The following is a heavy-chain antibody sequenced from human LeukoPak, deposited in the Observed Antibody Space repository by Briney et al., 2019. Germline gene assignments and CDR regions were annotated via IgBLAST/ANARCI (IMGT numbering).Heavy chain of an antibody. CDR2: MNPNSGNT. CDR1: GYTFTNYD. V-gene: IGHV1-8*01. D-gene: IGHD3-10*01. J-gene: IGHJ6*02. CDR3: ARGDSGYFFYYGLDV. Sequence: EASVKVSCKASGYTFTNYDIYWVRQATGQGLEWMGWMNPNSGNTGYAQKFQDRVTMTRNTSISTAYMELTRLTSEDTAVYYCARGDSGYFFYYGLDVWGQGTTDTVSS.